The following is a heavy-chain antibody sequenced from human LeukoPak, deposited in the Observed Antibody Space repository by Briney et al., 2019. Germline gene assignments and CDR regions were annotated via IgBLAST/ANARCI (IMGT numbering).Heavy chain of an antibody. D-gene: IGHD3-9*01. CDR3: ARVNILTGTYYYYMDV. CDR2: INPNSGGT. V-gene: IGHV1-2*02. Sequence: ASVKVSCKASGYTFTGYYMHWVRQAPGQGLEWMGWINPNSGGTNYAQKFQGRVTMTRDTSISTAYMELSRLRSDDTAVYYCARVNILTGTYYYYMDVWGKGTTVTISS. CDR1: GYTFTGYY. J-gene: IGHJ6*03.